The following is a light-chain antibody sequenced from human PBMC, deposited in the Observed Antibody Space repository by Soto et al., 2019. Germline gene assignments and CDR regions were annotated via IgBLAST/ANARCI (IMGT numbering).Light chain of an antibody. V-gene: IGKV3-20*01. Sequence: EIGLTQSPGTLSLSPGERATLSCRASQSVSSSYLAWYQQKPGQAPRLLIYGASSRATGIPDRFSGSVSLTVFTLTISSLEPEDCAVYYCQRYGSTPLSFGQGTRLEIK. CDR1: QSVSSSY. CDR3: QRYGSTPLS. CDR2: GAS. J-gene: IGKJ5*01.